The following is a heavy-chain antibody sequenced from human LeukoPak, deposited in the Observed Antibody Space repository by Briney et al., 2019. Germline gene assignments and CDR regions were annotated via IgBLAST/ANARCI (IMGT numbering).Heavy chain of an antibody. V-gene: IGHV3-23*01. J-gene: IGHJ6*03. D-gene: IGHD5-12*01. CDR1: GFTFSSYA. CDR3: AKDPQVATIYYYYMDV. Sequence: GGSLRLSCAASGFTFSSYAMSWVCQAPGKGLEWVSAISGSGGSTYYADSVKGRFTISRDNSKNTLYLQMNSLRAEDTAVYYCAKDPQVATIYYYYMDVWGKGTTVTVSS. CDR2: ISGSGGST.